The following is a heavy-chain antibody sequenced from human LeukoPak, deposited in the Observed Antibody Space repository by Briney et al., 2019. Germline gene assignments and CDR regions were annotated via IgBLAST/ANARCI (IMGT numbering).Heavy chain of an antibody. CDR1: AFTFSSYA. D-gene: IGHD5-18*01. CDR3: ARREDTAMANDY. CDR2: ISTNGGST. V-gene: IGHV3-64*04. J-gene: IGHJ4*02. Sequence: GGSLRLSCSASAFTFSSYAMHWVRQAPGKGLQYVSGISTNGGSTYYADSVKGRFSISRDNSKNTLYLQMSSLKASDTAMYYCARREDTAMANDYWGQGTLVTVSS.